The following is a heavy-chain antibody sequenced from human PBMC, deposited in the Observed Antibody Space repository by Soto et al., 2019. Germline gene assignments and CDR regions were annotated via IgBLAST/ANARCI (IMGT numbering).Heavy chain of an antibody. CDR1: GYRFPSYW. CDR2: IYPGDSDT. V-gene: IGHV5-51*01. CDR3: ERHPNSRVMGSFDYYCGLDC. D-gene: IGHD3-16*01. J-gene: IGHJ6*02. Sequence: GESLKISCKGSGYRFPSYWIGWVRQMPGKGLEWMGIIYPGDSDTRYSPSFQGQVTISADKSISTAYLQWSSLKASDTAMYYCERHPNSRVMGSFDYYCGLDCWGQDTMVTAYS.